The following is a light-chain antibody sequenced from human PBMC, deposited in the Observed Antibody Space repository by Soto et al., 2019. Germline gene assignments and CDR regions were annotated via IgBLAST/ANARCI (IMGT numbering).Light chain of an antibody. Sequence: VMTQSPATLSVSPGERATLSCRASQNLRSSLAWYQQKPGQAPRLLIYGASTRATGIPARFSGSGSGTEFTLTISSLQSEDFAVYYCQQYGSSPITFGQGTRLEI. CDR2: GAS. V-gene: IGKV3-15*01. J-gene: IGKJ5*01. CDR1: QNLRSS. CDR3: QQYGSSPIT.